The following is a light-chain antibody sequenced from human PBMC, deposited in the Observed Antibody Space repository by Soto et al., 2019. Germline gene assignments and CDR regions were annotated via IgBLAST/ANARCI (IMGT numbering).Light chain of an antibody. CDR1: SSDVGGYNY. CDR3: SSYTSSSTLPYV. Sequence: QSALTQPASVSGSPGQSFTISCTGTSSDVGGYNYVSWYQQHPGKAPKLMIYEVSNRPSGVSNRFSGSKSGNTASLTISGLQAEDEADYYCSSYTSSSTLPYVFGTGTKLTVL. CDR2: EVS. V-gene: IGLV2-14*01. J-gene: IGLJ1*01.